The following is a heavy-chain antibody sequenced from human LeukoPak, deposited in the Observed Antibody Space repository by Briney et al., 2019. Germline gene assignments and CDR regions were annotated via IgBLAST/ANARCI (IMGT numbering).Heavy chain of an antibody. CDR1: GGTFSSYA. V-gene: IGHV1-18*01. Sequence: ASVKVSCKASGGTFSSYAISWVRQAPGQGLEWMGWISAYNGNTNYAQKLQGRVTMTTDTSTSTAYMELRSLRSDDTAVYYCARAGVIGDGDPSFDYWGQGTLVTVSS. CDR2: ISAYNGNT. CDR3: ARAGVIGDGDPSFDY. J-gene: IGHJ4*02. D-gene: IGHD4-17*01.